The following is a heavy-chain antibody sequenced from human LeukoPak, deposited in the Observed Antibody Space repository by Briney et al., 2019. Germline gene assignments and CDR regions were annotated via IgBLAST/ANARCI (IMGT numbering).Heavy chain of an antibody. CDR1: GFTFTSYG. CDR3: ASHKDYGDYYYFDY. D-gene: IGHD4-17*01. CDR2: ISTYSGNT. Sequence: ASVKVSCKASGFTFTSYGISWVRQAPGQGLEWMGWISTYSGNTNYAQSLQGRVTMTTDTSTNTVYMELRSLGPDDTAVYYCASHKDYGDYYYFDYWGQGTLVTVSS. J-gene: IGHJ4*02. V-gene: IGHV1-18*01.